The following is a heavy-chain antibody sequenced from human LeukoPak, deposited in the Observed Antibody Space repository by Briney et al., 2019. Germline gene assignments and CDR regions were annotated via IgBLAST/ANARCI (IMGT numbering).Heavy chain of an antibody. D-gene: IGHD6-13*01. V-gene: IGHV3-7*01. CDR1: GFTFSSYA. J-gene: IGHJ4*01. CDR2: IRQDGSEK. Sequence: PGGSLRLSCAASGFTFSSYAMNWVRQAPGKGLEWVASIRQDGSEKTYVDSVKGRFTISRDNTKSSLYLQMSSLTAEDTAVYYCARDGTAAGLYFDLWGQGTLVTVSS. CDR3: ARDGTAAGLYFDL.